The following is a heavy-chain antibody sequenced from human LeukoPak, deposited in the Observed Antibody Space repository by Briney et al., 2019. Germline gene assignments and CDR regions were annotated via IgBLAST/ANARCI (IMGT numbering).Heavy chain of an antibody. CDR2: ISSSSSYI. J-gene: IGHJ4*02. CDR3: ARIRGYSYLFDY. Sequence: GSLRLSCAASGFTFSSYSMNWVRQAPGKGLEWVSSISSSSSYIYYADSVKGRFTISRDNAKNSLYLQMNSLRAEDTAVYYCARIRGYSYLFDYWGQGTLVTVSS. D-gene: IGHD5-18*01. V-gene: IGHV3-21*01. CDR1: GFTFSSYS.